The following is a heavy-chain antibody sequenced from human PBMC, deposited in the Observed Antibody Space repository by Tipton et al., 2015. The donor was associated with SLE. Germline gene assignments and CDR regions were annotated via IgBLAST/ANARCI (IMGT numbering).Heavy chain of an antibody. CDR2: ISWNSDNE. CDR1: GFGFDDYA. CDR3: AKDKYCTGHSCYSGFAF. V-gene: IGHV3-9*01. D-gene: IGHD2-8*02. J-gene: IGHJ4*02. Sequence: SLRLSCVASGFGFDDYAMHWVRQVPGKGLEWVSSISWNSDNEYYADSVKGRFTVSRDNHKKSVYLQMNNLRPDDTGFYYCAKDKYCTGHSCYSGFAFWGQGPLVTVSS.